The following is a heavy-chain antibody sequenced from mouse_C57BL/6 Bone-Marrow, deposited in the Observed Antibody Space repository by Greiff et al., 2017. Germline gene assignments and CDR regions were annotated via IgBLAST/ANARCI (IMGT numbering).Heavy chain of an antibody. CDR1: GYTFTSYW. Sequence: QVQLQQPGAELVKPGASVKLSCKASGYTFTSYWMQWVKQRPGQGLEWIGEIDPSDSYTNYNQKFKCKATLTVDTSSSTAYMQLSSLTSEDSAVYYCAREKGFYYGYDGYAMDYWGQGTSVTVSS. D-gene: IGHD2-2*01. J-gene: IGHJ4*01. V-gene: IGHV1-50*01. CDR2: IDPSDSYT. CDR3: AREKGFYYGYDGYAMDY.